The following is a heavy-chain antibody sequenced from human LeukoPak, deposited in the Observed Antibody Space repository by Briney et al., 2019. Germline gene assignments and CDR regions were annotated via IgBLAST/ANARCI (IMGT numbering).Heavy chain of an antibody. J-gene: IGHJ4*02. CDR2: INPKSGGT. V-gene: IGHV1-2*02. D-gene: IGHD1-1*01. Sequence: GASVKVSCKTSGYTFTGYYMHWVRRAPGQGLEWMGWINPKSGGTSYPQKFQGRVSVTRDTSISTAYMELSRLRSDDTAVYYCVPSNNFYYFDYWGQGTLVTVSS. CDR3: VPSNNFYYFDY. CDR1: GYTFTGYY.